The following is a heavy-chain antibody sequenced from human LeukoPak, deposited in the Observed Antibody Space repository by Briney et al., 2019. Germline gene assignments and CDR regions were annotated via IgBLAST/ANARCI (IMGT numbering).Heavy chain of an antibody. CDR3: ARDSPDAFDI. Sequence: GGSLRLSCAASGFTFSSYSMNWVRQAPGKGLEWVSSISSSSSYIYYADSVKGRFTISRDNAKNSLYLQMSSLRAEDTAVYYCARDSPDAFDIWGQGTMVTVSS. CDR1: GFTFSSYS. CDR2: ISSSSSYI. V-gene: IGHV3-21*01. J-gene: IGHJ3*02.